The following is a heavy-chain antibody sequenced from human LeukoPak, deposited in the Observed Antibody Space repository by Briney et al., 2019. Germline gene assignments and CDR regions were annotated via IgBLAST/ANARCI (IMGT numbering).Heavy chain of an antibody. CDR1: GGSISSSSYY. J-gene: IGHJ4*02. D-gene: IGHD6-19*01. CDR2: IYHTGNI. V-gene: IGHV4-61*05. Sequence: TSETLSLTCTVSGGSISSSSYYWGWIRQPPGKGLEWIGYIYHTGNIKYNPSLNSRVTISIDTSKNQFSLKLSSVTAADTAVYYCARFGSGWWYNDYWGQGTLVTVSS. CDR3: ARFGSGWWYNDY.